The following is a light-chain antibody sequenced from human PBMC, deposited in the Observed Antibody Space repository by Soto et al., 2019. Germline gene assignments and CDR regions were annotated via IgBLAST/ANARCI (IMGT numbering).Light chain of an antibody. CDR1: QSVSSSY. V-gene: IGKV3-20*01. J-gene: IGKJ2*01. Sequence: EIVLTQSLSILCLSPGERATVSSRASQSVSSSYLAWYQQRPGQAPRLLIYGASSRATGIPDRFSGSGSGTDLTLTISRLEPEDFAVYYCQQYGRSPYTFGQGTKLEIK. CDR2: GAS. CDR3: QQYGRSPYT.